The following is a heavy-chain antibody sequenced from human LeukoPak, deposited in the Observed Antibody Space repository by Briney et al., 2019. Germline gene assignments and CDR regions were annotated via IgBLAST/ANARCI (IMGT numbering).Heavy chain of an antibody. CDR2: INPNSGGT. CDR3: ARSSSSWANFDY. Sequence: ASVKVSCKASGYTFTGYYMYWVRQAPGQGLEWMGWINPNSGGTNYAQKFQGRVTMTRDTSISTAYMELSRLRSDDTAVYYCARSSSSWANFDYWGQGTLVTVSS. V-gene: IGHV1-2*02. D-gene: IGHD6-13*01. CDR1: GYTFTGYY. J-gene: IGHJ4*02.